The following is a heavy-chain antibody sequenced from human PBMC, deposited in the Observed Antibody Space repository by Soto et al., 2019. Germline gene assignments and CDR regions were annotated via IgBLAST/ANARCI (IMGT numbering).Heavy chain of an antibody. CDR3: ARDPSIAYFYGMDV. CDR1: GGSISSGGYY. V-gene: IGHV4-31*03. Sequence: TLSLTCSVSGGSISSGGYYWNWIRQHPGKGLEWIGYIYYSGSTHYNPSLKSRVTISVDTSKNQFSLKLNSVTAADTAVYYCARDPSIAYFYGMDVWGQGTTVTVSS. J-gene: IGHJ6*02. D-gene: IGHD6-13*01. CDR2: IYYSGST.